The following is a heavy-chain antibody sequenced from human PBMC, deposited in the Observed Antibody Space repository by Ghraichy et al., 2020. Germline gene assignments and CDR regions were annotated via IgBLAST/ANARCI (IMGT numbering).Heavy chain of an antibody. CDR3: TRHSKPDIVVVPAASLDTFDV. Sequence: LSLTCAASGFTFSGSAMHWVRQASGKGLEWVGRIRSKANSYATAYAASVKGRFTISRDDSKNTAYLQMNSLKSEDTAVYYCTRHSKPDIVVVPAASLDTFDVWGQGTMVTVSS. D-gene: IGHD2-2*01. V-gene: IGHV3-73*01. J-gene: IGHJ3*01. CDR1: GFTFSGSA. CDR2: IRSKANSYAT.